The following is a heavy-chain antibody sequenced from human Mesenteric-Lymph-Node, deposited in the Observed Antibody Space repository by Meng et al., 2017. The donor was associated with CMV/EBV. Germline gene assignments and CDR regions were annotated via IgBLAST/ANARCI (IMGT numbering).Heavy chain of an antibody. J-gene: IGHJ6*02. CDR3: AGEARYSGSSGSSSAMDV. Sequence: GESLKISCAASGFTFGDYYMTWIRQAPGKGLEWVSSLTSSAGIIGTIYADSVKGRFTISRDNAKNSLYLEMNSLRAEDTAVYYCAGEARYSGSSGSSSAMDVWGQGTTVTVSS. CDR2: LTSSAGII. V-gene: IGHV3-11*04. D-gene: IGHD3-22*01. CDR1: GFTFGDYY.